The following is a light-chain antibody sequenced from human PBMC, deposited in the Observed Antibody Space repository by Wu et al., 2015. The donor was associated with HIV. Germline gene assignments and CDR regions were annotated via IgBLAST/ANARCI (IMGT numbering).Light chain of an antibody. CDR3: QHYGTSPQVT. CDR1: QSVRTN. V-gene: IGKV3-20*01. J-gene: IGKJ4*01. Sequence: EIVMTQSPAFLSVSPGERATLSCRASQSVRTNLAWYQQKPGQAPRLLIYGASSRATGIPDRFSGSASGRDFTLTINRLDTEDFAVYYCQHYGTSPQVTFGGGTKVEIK. CDR2: GAS.